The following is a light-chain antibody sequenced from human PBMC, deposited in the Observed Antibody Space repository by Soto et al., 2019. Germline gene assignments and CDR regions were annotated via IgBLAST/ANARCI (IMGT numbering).Light chain of an antibody. CDR2: DAS. J-gene: IGKJ1*01. CDR3: HQYNFWPS. CDR1: QSVSSY. Sequence: EIVMTQSRATLSLSPGRRPTLCCRASQSVSSYLAWYQQTPGQAPRLLIYDASNRATGIPARFSGSGSGTEFTLTINSLKSEDFAVYYCHQYNFWPSFGQGTKVDIK. V-gene: IGKV3D-15*01.